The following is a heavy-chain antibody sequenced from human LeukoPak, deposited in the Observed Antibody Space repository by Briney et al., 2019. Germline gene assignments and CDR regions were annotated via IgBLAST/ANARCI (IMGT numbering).Heavy chain of an antibody. CDR2: ISGSGGST. CDR3: AKDEVYSSSWYTIHNYYYYYMDV. V-gene: IGHV3-23*01. Sequence: GGSLRLSCATSGFSFRRVWMSWVRQAPGKGLEGVSAISGSGGSTYYADSVKGRFTISRDNSKNTLYLQMNSLRAEDTAVYYCAKDEVYSSSWYTIHNYYYYYMDVWGKGTTVTVSS. J-gene: IGHJ6*03. CDR1: GFSFRRVW. D-gene: IGHD6-13*01.